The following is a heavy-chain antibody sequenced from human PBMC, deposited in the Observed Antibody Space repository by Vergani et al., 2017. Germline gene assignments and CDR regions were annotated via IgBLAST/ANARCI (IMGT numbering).Heavy chain of an antibody. Sequence: EVQLLESGGGLVQPGGSLRLSCVASGFSFPGYAMSWVRQAPGKGLEWVSSVSGSSATPYSADSVKGRFIISRDNSKNSLHLQMNSLRADDTAVYYCTNGSRGYTGYYFDYWGQGTLATVSS. CDR3: TNGSRGYTGYYFDY. J-gene: IGHJ4*02. CDR2: VSGSSATP. CDR1: GFSFPGYA. V-gene: IGHV3-23*01. D-gene: IGHD5-12*01.